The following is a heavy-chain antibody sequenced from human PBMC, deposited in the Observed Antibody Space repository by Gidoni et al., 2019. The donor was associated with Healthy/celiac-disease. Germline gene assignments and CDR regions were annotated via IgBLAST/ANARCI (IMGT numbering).Heavy chain of an antibody. CDR1: GGSISSGGYY. Sequence: QLQLQESGPGLVKPSQTLSLTCTVAGGSISSGGYYWSWIRQHPGKGLEWIGYIYYSGSTYYNPSLKSRVTISVDTSKNQFSLKLSSVTAADTAVYYCARDRTVIGRRTGYFDLWGRGTLVTVSS. D-gene: IGHD4-17*01. CDR3: ARDRTVIGRRTGYFDL. CDR2: IYYSGST. J-gene: IGHJ2*01. V-gene: IGHV4-31*03.